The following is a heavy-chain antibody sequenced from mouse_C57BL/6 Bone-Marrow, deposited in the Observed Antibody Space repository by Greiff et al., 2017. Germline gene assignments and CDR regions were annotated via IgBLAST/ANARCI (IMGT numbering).Heavy chain of an antibody. Sequence: VQLVESGAELVRPGTSVKVSCKASGYAFTNYLIEWVKKRPGQGLEWIGVINPGSGGTNYNEKFKGKATLTADKSSSTAYMQLSSLTSEDSAVYFCARYYYGSYFDYWGQGTTLTVSS. CDR3: ARYYYGSYFDY. V-gene: IGHV1-54*01. D-gene: IGHD1-1*01. CDR1: GYAFTNYL. J-gene: IGHJ2*01. CDR2: INPGSGGT.